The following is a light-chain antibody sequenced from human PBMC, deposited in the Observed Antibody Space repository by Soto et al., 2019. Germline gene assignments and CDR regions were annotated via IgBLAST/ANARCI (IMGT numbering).Light chain of an antibody. CDR2: GAS. CDR3: QHYNSYSEA. J-gene: IGKJ1*01. CDR1: QSISSY. V-gene: IGKV1-39*01. Sequence: EIQMTQSPSSLSASVGDRSTITCMASQSISSYLNWYQQKPGKAPKLLIYGASRLQSGVPSRFSASGSATDFALTITSLQPEDFATYYCQHYNSYSEAVGQGTKVEIK.